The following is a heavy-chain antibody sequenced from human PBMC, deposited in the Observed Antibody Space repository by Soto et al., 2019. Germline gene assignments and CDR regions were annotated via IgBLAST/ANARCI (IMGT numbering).Heavy chain of an antibody. Sequence: GGSLRLSCAASGFTFSSYAMSWVRQAPGKGLEWVSAISGSGGSTYYADSVKGRFTISRDNSKNTLYLQMNSLRAEDTAVYYCAKDQDGGDYDILTGYYGSFDYWGQGTLVTVSS. CDR2: ISGSGGST. CDR3: AKDQDGGDYDILTGYYGSFDY. J-gene: IGHJ4*02. V-gene: IGHV3-23*01. CDR1: GFTFSSYA. D-gene: IGHD3-9*01.